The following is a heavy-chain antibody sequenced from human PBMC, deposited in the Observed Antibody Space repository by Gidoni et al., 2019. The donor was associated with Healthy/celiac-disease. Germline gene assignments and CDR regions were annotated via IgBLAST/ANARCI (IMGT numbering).Heavy chain of an antibody. CDR3: AREDSPFRRFGVVIANFDY. CDR1: GFTFSSYS. V-gene: IGHV3-21*01. Sequence: EVQLVESGGGLVKPGGSLRLSCAASGFTFSSYSMNWVRQAPGKGLEWVSSISSSSSYIYYADSVKGRFTISRDNAKNSLYLQMNSLRAEDTAVYYCAREDSPFRRFGVVIANFDYWGQGTLVTVSS. CDR2: ISSSSSYI. D-gene: IGHD3-3*01. J-gene: IGHJ4*02.